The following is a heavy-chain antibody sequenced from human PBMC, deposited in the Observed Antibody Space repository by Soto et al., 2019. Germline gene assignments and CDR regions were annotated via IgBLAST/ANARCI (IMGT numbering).Heavy chain of an antibody. CDR2: ISVSGGST. J-gene: IGHJ4*02. D-gene: IGHD6-13*01. Sequence: PGRYLGLSCAVSGFTLSSSAMSWVRQAPGKGLEWVSSISVSGGSTYYADSVKGRFTISRDNSKNTLYLQMNSLRAEDTAVYYCAKHFKAAGYFAHRGQGTLVIVSS. CDR1: GFTLSSSA. CDR3: AKHFKAAGYFAH. V-gene: IGHV3-23*01.